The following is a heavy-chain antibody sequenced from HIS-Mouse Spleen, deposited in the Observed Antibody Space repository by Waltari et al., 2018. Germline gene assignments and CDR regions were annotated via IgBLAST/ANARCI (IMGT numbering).Heavy chain of an antibody. Sequence: EVQLVESGGGLVQPGGSLRPSCAASGFTFSSYWMSWVGQALGKGLEWVANIKQDGSEKYYVDSVKGRFTISRDNAKNSLYLQMNSLRAEDTAVYYCAREIRAFDYWGQGTLVTVSS. J-gene: IGHJ4*02. CDR3: AREIRAFDY. CDR1: GFTFSSYW. V-gene: IGHV3-7*01. CDR2: IKQDGSEK.